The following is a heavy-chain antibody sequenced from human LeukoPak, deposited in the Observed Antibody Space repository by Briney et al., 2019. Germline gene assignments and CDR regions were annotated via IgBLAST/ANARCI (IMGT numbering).Heavy chain of an antibody. CDR3: AKEERYFDY. J-gene: IGHJ4*02. D-gene: IGHD3-9*01. V-gene: IGHV3-53*01. CDR1: GFTVSSNY. Sequence: TGGSLRLSCVASGFTVSSNYMSWVRQAPGMGLEWVSVIYSGGSTYYADSVKGRFTISRDNSKNTLYLQMNSLRAEDTAVYYCAKEERYFDYWGQGTLVTVSS. CDR2: IYSGGST.